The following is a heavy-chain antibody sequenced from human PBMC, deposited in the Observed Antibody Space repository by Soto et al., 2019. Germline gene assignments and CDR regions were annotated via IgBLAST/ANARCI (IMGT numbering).Heavy chain of an antibody. D-gene: IGHD2-2*01. CDR1: GFSLSSSGVS. J-gene: IGHJ4*02. CDR2: IYGSDDE. CDR3: AHRRPLDILVVPAAWGDFDY. Sequence: QITLEESGPTLVQPTQTLTLTCTFSGFSLSSSGVSVSWIRQPPGKALEGLALIYGSDDERYNPSLKRRLSIPKDTSKNQVVLTMPNMAPVDTATYYCAHRRPLDILVVPAAWGDFDYWGQGTLVTVSS. V-gene: IGHV2-5*01.